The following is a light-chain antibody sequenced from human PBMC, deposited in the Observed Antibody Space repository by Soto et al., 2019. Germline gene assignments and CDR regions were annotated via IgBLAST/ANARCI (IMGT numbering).Light chain of an antibody. CDR3: TSYTSIFTYV. Sequence: QSVLTQPASVSGSPGQSITISCTGTSNDVGGYNHVSWYRQHPGKAPKLVIYDVTNRPSGVSDRFSGSKSGNTASLTISGLQAEDEADYYCTSYTSIFTYVFGTGTKVTVL. V-gene: IGLV2-14*01. CDR2: DVT. CDR1: SNDVGGYNH. J-gene: IGLJ1*01.